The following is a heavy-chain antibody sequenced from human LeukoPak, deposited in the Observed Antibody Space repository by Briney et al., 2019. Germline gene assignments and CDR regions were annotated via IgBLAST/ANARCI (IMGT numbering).Heavy chain of an antibody. CDR3: AGRWQLAAWGDAFDI. J-gene: IGHJ3*02. Sequence: SETLSLTCTVSGGSISSYYWSWIRQPPGKGLEWIGCISYSGSTNSNPSLKSRVTVSIDTSKNQFSLKLSSVTAADTAVYYCAGRWQLAAWGDAFDIWGQGTMVTVSS. D-gene: IGHD6-6*01. CDR1: GGSISSYY. V-gene: IGHV4-59*12. CDR2: ISYSGST.